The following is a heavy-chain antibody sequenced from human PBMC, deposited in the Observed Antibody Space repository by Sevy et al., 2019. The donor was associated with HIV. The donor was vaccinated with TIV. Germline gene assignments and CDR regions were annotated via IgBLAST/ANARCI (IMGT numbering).Heavy chain of an antibody. V-gene: IGHV3-7*01. CDR1: GFAFNSYW. CDR3: AREGSPYDTYYYYYGMDV. D-gene: IGHD5-12*01. CDR2: IKQDGSEK. Sequence: GGSLRLSCAASGFAFNSYWMSWVRQAPGKGLEWVAIIKQDGSEKYYVDSVKGRFTISRDNSQNSLFLQMNTLRAEDTAVYYCAREGSPYDTYYYYYGMDVWGQGTTVTVSS. J-gene: IGHJ6*02.